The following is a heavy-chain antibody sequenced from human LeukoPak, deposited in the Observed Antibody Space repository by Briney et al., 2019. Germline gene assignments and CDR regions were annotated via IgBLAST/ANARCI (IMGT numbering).Heavy chain of an antibody. D-gene: IGHD3-10*01. CDR3: GRDGYYGSGSYDH. CDR1: GYTFTGYY. J-gene: IGHJ4*02. Sequence: ASVKVSCKASGYTFTGYYMHWVRQAPGQGLEWMGWINPNSGGTNYAQKFQGWVTMTRDTSISTAYMELSRLRSDDTAVYYCGRDGYYGSGSYDHWGQGTLVTVSS. CDR2: INPNSGGT. V-gene: IGHV1-2*04.